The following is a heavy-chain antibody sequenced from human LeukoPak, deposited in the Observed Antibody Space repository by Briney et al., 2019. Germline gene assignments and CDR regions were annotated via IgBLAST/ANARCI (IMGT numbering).Heavy chain of an antibody. CDR3: ARGHLDAFDI. V-gene: IGHV3-23*01. J-gene: IGHJ3*02. Sequence: GGSLRLSCAAPGFTFSSYGMSWVRQAPGKGLEWVSAISGSGGSTYYADSVKGRFTISRENAKNSLYLQMNSLRAGDTAVYYCARGHLDAFDIWGQGTMVTVSS. CDR2: ISGSGGST. CDR1: GFTFSSYG.